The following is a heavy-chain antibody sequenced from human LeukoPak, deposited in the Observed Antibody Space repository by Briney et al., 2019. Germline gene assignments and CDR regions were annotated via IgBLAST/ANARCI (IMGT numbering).Heavy chain of an antibody. CDR1: GFTFSSYA. Sequence: GGSLTLSCAASGFTFSSYAMHWVRQAPGKGLEWVAVISYDGSNKYYADSVKGRFTISRDNSKNTLYLQMNGLRAEDTAVYYCARGRDYYDSSGYYPVNFDYWGQGTLVTVSS. CDR2: ISYDGSNK. D-gene: IGHD3-22*01. CDR3: ARGRDYYDSSGYYPVNFDY. J-gene: IGHJ4*02. V-gene: IGHV3-30*04.